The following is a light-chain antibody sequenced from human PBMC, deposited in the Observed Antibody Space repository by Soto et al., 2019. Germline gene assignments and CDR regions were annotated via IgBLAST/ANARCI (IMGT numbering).Light chain of an antibody. Sequence: DIQMTQSPSSVSASVGDRVTITCRASQAISTWLAWYQQKPGKAPKLLIYAASNLQTGVPSRFSRSGAGNDFTLTISSLQPEDFATYYCQQANSFPRTFGQGTKVEIK. CDR3: QQANSFPRT. CDR2: AAS. J-gene: IGKJ1*01. V-gene: IGKV1D-12*01. CDR1: QAISTW.